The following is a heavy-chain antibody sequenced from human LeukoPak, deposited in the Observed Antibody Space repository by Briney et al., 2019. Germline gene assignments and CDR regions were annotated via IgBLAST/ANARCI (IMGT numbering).Heavy chain of an antibody. CDR1: GFTFSSYG. D-gene: IGHD2-2*01. J-gene: IGHJ4*02. Sequence: PGGSLRLSCAASGFTFSSYGMHWVRQAPGKGLEWVAVISYDGSNKYYADSVKGRFTISRDNSENTLYLQMNSLRAEDTAVYYCAREDCSSTSCYDSRFDYWGQGTLVTVSS. CDR2: ISYDGSNK. CDR3: AREDCSSTSCYDSRFDY. V-gene: IGHV3-30*03.